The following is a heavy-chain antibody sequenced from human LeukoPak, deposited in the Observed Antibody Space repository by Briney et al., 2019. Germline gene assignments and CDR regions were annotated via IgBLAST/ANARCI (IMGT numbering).Heavy chain of an antibody. CDR3: ARVPYSSSWYISGGYFDY. CDR1: GFTFDDYA. CDR2: INSDGSST. J-gene: IGHJ4*02. Sequence: PGGSLRLSCAASGFTFDDYAMHWVRQAPGKGLVWVSRINSDGSSTSYADSVKGRFTISRDNAKNTLYLQMNSLRAEDTAVYYCARVPYSSSWYISGGYFDYWGQGTLVTVSS. D-gene: IGHD6-13*01. V-gene: IGHV3-74*01.